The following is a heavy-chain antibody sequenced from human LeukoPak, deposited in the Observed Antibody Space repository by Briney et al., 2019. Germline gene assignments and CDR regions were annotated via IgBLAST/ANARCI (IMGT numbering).Heavy chain of an antibody. CDR2: ISFDGSTK. J-gene: IGHJ3*02. V-gene: IGHV3-30*04. CDR3: ARVGGGTAGLDI. CDR1: GFTFGAYA. D-gene: IGHD1-14*01. Sequence: HPGGSLRLSCAASGFTFGAYALHWVRQAPGKGLKWVAVISFDGSTKYYADSVKGRFTISRDNSKNTLYVQMNSLRVEDTAVYFCARVGGGTAGLDIWGRGTVVIVSS.